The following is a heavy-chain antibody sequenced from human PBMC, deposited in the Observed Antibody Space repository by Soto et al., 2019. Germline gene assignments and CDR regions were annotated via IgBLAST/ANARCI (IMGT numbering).Heavy chain of an antibody. D-gene: IGHD2-2*01. J-gene: IGHJ5*02. V-gene: IGHV1-3*01. Sequence: QVQLVQSGAEVKKPGASVKVSCKASGYTFTSYAMHWVRQAPGQRLEWMGWINAGNGNTKYSQKFQGRVTITRDTSAGTAYMELSSLRSEDTAVYYCARGSVVVPAAMPYNWFDPWGQGTLVTVSS. CDR1: GYTFTSYA. CDR3: ARGSVVVPAAMPYNWFDP. CDR2: INAGNGNT.